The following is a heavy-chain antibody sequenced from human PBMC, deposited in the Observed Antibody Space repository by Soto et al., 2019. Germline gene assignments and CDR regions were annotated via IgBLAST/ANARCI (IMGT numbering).Heavy chain of an antibody. CDR2: INHGGST. D-gene: IGHD3-22*01. CDR1: GGSFSGYY. CDR3: ARGRYYYDSSGYFLS. Sequence: PSETLSLTCAVCGGSFSGYYWSWIRQPPGKGLEWIGEINHGGSTNYNPSLKSRVTISVDTSKNQFSLKLSSVTAADTAVYYCARGRYYYDSSGYFLSWGQGTLVTVSS. J-gene: IGHJ5*02. V-gene: IGHV4-34*01.